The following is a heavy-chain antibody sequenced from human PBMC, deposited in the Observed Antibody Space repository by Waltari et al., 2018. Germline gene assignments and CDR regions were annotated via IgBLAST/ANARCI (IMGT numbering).Heavy chain of an antibody. Sequence: EVQLVESGGGLVQPGGSLRLSCAASGFIFSGYWMSWVRQAPGQGLEWGANIKGDGNEKYYVDSVKGRFTISRDNAKKSLYLEMNNLKVEDTAVYYCASGRGSGFSPGGLGTLVTVSS. D-gene: IGHD6-19*01. J-gene: IGHJ4*02. V-gene: IGHV3-7*01. CDR1: GFIFSGYW. CDR2: IKGDGNEK. CDR3: ASGRGSGFSP.